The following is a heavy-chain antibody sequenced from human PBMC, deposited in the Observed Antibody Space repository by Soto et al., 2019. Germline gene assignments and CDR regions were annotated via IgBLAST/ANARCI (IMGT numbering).Heavy chain of an antibody. D-gene: IGHD3-22*01. CDR1: GYSFTHYV. CDR2: IGDXDGKT. V-gene: IGHV1-3*01. Sequence: XSVKVSCKASGYSFTHYVIHWVRQAPGQXLEWMGWIGDXDGKTXYSKNFKGRVXXTKDTYAXXXYMELRRMIPEDTAVYYCVRDYASDSGVILDFWGQGTLVTVSS. CDR3: VRDYASDSGVILDF. J-gene: IGHJ4*02.